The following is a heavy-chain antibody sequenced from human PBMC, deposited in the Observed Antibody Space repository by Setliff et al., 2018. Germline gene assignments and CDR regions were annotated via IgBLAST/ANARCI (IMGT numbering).Heavy chain of an antibody. V-gene: IGHV4-61*02. Sequence: SETLSLTCTVSGGSITDENSWWAWIRQPAGRRPEWLGLIYIRGGTDYNPSLKSRVTISLDTSRNQFSLNLTSVTAADTAVYYCAVDHVTNIAESGYGYTWIDPWGQGSPVTVSS. CDR1: GGSITDENSW. CDR2: IYIRGGT. CDR3: AVDHVTNIAESGYGYTWIDP. D-gene: IGHD6-19*01. J-gene: IGHJ5*02.